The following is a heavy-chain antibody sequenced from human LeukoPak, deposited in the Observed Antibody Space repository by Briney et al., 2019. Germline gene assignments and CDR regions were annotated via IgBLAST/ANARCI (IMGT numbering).Heavy chain of an antibody. D-gene: IGHD2-2*01. CDR1: GFTFSSYA. J-gene: IGHJ4*02. Sequence: GGSLRLSCAASGFTFSSYAMSWVRQAPGKGLEWVSAISGSGGSTYYADSVKGRFTISRDNSKNTLYLQMNSLRAEDTAVYYRSKNCCSYTSFDRPYFFDYWGQGTLVTVSS. CDR2: ISGSGGST. CDR3: SKNCCSYTSFDRPYFFDY. V-gene: IGHV3-23*01.